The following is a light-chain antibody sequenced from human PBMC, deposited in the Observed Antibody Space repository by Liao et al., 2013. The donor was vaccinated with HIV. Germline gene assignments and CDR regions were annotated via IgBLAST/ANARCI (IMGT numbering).Light chain of an antibody. CDR3: QTWDIGHVV. CDR2: QDR. CDR1: ELGDKF. Sequence: SYALTQPSSVSVSPGQTANIACSGDELGDKFVSWYQQKPGQSPVLVIFQDRKRPSGIPERFSGSNSRNTATLTISGTQALDEAVYYCQTWDIGHVVFGGGTKLTVL. V-gene: IGLV3-1*01. J-gene: IGLJ2*01.